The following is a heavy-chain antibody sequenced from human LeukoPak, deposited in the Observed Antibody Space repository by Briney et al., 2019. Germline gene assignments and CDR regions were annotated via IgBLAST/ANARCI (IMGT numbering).Heavy chain of an antibody. CDR3: AKDYYASFDY. CDR1: GFTFSSYA. Sequence: GEPLCLSCAASGFTFSSYARSWVRQAPGKGLEWVSAISGSGGSTYYADSVKGRFTISRDNSKNTLYLPMNSLRAEDTAVYYCAKDYYASFDYWGQGTLVTVSS. D-gene: IGHD3-10*01. J-gene: IGHJ4*02. V-gene: IGHV3-23*01. CDR2: ISGSGGST.